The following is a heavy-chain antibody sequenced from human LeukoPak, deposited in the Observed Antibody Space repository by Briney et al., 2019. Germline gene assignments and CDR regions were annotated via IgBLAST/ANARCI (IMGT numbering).Heavy chain of an antibody. D-gene: IGHD2-2*01. Sequence: ASVKVSCKASGYTFTGYYMHWVRQAPGQGLEWMGWINPNSGGTNYAQKFQGRVTMTRDTSISTAYMELSSLRSDDTAVYYCARLYCSSTSCHPDYWGQGTLVTVPS. CDR1: GYTFTGYY. J-gene: IGHJ4*02. CDR3: ARLYCSSTSCHPDY. CDR2: INPNSGGT. V-gene: IGHV1-2*02.